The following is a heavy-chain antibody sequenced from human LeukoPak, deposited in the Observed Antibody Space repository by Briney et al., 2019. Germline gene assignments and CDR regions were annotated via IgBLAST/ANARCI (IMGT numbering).Heavy chain of an antibody. Sequence: SVKVPCKASGGTFSSYAISWVRQAPGQGLEWMGGIIPIFGTANYAQKFQGRVTITADESTSTAYMELSSLRSEDTAVYYCARGDYGDEGAPHDYWGQGTLVTVSS. CDR2: IIPIFGTA. D-gene: IGHD4-17*01. J-gene: IGHJ4*02. V-gene: IGHV1-69*13. CDR3: ARGDYGDEGAPHDY. CDR1: GGTFSSYA.